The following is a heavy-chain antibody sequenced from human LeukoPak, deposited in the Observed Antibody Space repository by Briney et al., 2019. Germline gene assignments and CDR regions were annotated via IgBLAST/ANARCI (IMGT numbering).Heavy chain of an antibody. CDR3: ARGTQYSSGWEFDY. CDR1: GGSISRGRYH. Sequence: SQTLSLTCTVSGGSISRGRYHWNWIRQPAGKGLEWIGRIYTSGSTNYNPSLKSRVTMSVDTSKNQFSLKLSSVTAADTAVYYCARGTQYSSGWEFDYWGQGTLVTVSS. CDR2: IYTSGST. D-gene: IGHD6-19*01. J-gene: IGHJ4*02. V-gene: IGHV4-61*02.